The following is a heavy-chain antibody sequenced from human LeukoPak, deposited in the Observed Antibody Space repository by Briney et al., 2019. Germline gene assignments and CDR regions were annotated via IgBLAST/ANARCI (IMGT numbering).Heavy chain of an antibody. V-gene: IGHV1-69*04. CDR1: GYTFTSYD. CDR2: IIPILGIA. Sequence: ASVKVSCKASGYTFTSYDINWVRQATGQGLEWMGRIIPILGIANYAQKFQGRVTITADKSTSTAYMELSSLRSEDTAVYYCAREDDSSGYYYAPLDYWGQGTLVTVSS. CDR3: AREDDSSGYYYAPLDY. D-gene: IGHD3-22*01. J-gene: IGHJ4*02.